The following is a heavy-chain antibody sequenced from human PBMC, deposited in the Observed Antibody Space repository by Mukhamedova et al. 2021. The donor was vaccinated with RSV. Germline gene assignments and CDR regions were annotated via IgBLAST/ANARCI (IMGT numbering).Heavy chain of an antibody. V-gene: IGHV3-23*01. J-gene: IGHJ3*02. Sequence: ADSVKGRFTISRDNSKNTLYLQMNSLRAEDTAVYYCAKGLTGDAFDIWGQGTMVTVSS. D-gene: IGHD7-27*01. CDR3: AKGLTGDAFDI.